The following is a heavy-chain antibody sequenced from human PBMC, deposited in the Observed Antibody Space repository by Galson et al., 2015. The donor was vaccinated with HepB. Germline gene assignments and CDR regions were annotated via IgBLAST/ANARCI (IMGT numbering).Heavy chain of an antibody. CDR2: INPKSGGT. CDR1: GYTFTDYY. Sequence: SVKVSCKASGYTFTDYYIHWVRQAPGQGLEWLGWINPKSGGTRYAQMLQGRVILTRDTSITTAYMDLTRLKSNDTAVYFCARDRHWNYSWDNAFDIWGQGTLV. J-gene: IGHJ3*02. D-gene: IGHD1-7*01. V-gene: IGHV1-2*02. CDR3: ARDRHWNYSWDNAFDI.